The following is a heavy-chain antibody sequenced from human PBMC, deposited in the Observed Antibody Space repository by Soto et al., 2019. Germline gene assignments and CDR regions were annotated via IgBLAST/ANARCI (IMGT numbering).Heavy chain of an antibody. V-gene: IGHV4-39*01. CDR3: VRHSSFSCIGDLWDQLAL. J-gene: IGHJ2*01. D-gene: IGHD1-26*01. Sequence: SETLSLTCAVSGVSISSSSYHWGWIRLAPGKGLEWIGSIYNTGSTYHNPSLNTRVTISVDTSKNQFSLNLSSMTAADTSVYYCVRHSSFSCIGDLWDQLALSGRG. CDR1: GVSISSSSYH. CDR2: IYNTGST.